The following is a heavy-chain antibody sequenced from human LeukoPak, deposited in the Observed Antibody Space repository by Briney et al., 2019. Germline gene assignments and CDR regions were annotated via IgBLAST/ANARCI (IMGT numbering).Heavy chain of an antibody. CDR3: AKDRPMYDYDSNGSLDY. V-gene: IGHV3-30*02. J-gene: IGHJ4*02. D-gene: IGHD3-22*01. Sequence: GGSLRLSCSASGFTFSRFGMHWVRQAPGQGLEWVAFILYGGSKKYYADSVKGRFTISRDNSKNTLYLQMNSLRAEDTAVYYCAKDRPMYDYDSNGSLDYWGQGTLVTVSS. CDR2: ILYGGSKK. CDR1: GFTFSRFG.